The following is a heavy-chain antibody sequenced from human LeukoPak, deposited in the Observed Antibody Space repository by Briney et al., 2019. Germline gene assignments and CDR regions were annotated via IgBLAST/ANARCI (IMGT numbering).Heavy chain of an antibody. CDR2: IKSRADGETA. CDR3: TTDLGITLIRGVIVS. D-gene: IGHD3-10*01. CDR1: GFTLSSAW. Sequence: GGSLRLSCAASGFTLSSAWMGWVRQAPGKGLEWVGRIKSRADGETADFAAPVKGRFTISRDDSKTTLYLQMHSLNTEDTAVYYCTTDLGITLIRGVIVSWGQGTLVTVSS. J-gene: IGHJ4*02. V-gene: IGHV3-15*01.